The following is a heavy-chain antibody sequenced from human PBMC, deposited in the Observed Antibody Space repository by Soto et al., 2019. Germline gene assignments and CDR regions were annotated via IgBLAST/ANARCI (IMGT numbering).Heavy chain of an antibody. V-gene: IGHV3-33*01. CDR2: IWYDGSNK. CDR3: ARVHSYYYDSSGSPGGPFDY. Sequence: QVQLVESGGGVVQPGRSLRLSCAASGFTFSSYGMHWVRQAPGKGLEWVAVIWYDGSNKYYADSVKGRFTISRDNSKNTLYLQMNSLRAEDTAVYYCARVHSYYYDSSGSPGGPFDYWGQGTLVTVSS. J-gene: IGHJ4*02. D-gene: IGHD3-22*01. CDR1: GFTFSSYG.